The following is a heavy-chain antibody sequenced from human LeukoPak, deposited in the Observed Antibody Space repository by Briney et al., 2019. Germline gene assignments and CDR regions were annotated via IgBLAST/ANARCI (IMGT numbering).Heavy chain of an antibody. Sequence: SGPTLVNPTQTLTLTCTFSGFSLSTSGVGVGWIRQPPGKALEWLALIYWNDDKRYSPSLKSRLTITKDTSKNQVVLTMTNMDPVDTATYYCAHTRITMVRGVVFDYRGQGTLATVSS. CDR1: GFSLSTSGVG. CDR2: IYWNDDK. J-gene: IGHJ4*02. D-gene: IGHD3-10*01. V-gene: IGHV2-5*01. CDR3: AHTRITMVRGVVFDY.